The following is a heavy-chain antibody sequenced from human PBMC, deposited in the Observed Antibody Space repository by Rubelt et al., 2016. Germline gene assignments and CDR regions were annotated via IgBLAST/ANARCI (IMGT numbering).Heavy chain of an antibody. CDR3: AIDRRSDGDNFYDALDI. CDR1: GGSFGNFG. D-gene: IGHD5-24*01. CDR2: IIPIFGTT. V-gene: IGHV1-69*01. J-gene: IGHJ3*02. Sequence: QVQLVQSGAEVKKPGSSVKVSCKAPGGSFGNFGVSWVRQAPGQGLEWMGGIIPIFGTTNYAQKFQGRVTATVAESTNTAFMELSSLTSKETAVYFGAIDRRSDGDNFYDALDIWGQGTWSNVSS.